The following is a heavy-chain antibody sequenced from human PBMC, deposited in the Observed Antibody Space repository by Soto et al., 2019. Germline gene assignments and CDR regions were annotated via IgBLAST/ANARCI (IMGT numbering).Heavy chain of an antibody. CDR2: IYYSGST. D-gene: IGHD3-22*01. Sequence: SETLSLTCTVSGGSISSGGYYWSWIRQHPGKGLEWIGYIYYSGSTYYNPSLKSRVTISVDTSKNQFSLKLSSVTAADTAVYYCARAEYYDSSGPGWFDPWGQGTLVTVSS. V-gene: IGHV4-31*03. CDR3: ARAEYYDSSGPGWFDP. J-gene: IGHJ5*02. CDR1: GGSISSGGYY.